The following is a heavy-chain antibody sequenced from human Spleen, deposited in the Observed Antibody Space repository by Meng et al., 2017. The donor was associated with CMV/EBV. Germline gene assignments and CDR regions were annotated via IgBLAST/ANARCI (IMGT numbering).Heavy chain of an antibody. J-gene: IGHJ6*02. CDR1: GYNFTGYY. V-gene: IGHV1-2*02. CDR3: ARVKRYCTGGSCSSTGYYGMDV. D-gene: IGHD2-15*01. Sequence: ASVQVSCKASGYNFTGYYMHWVRQAPGQGLEWLGWINPNSGGTTYAQKFQGRVTMTGDTSITTAYMEVSSLRSDDMAVYYRARVKRYCTGGSCSSTGYYGMDVWGQGTTVTVSS. CDR2: INPNSGGT.